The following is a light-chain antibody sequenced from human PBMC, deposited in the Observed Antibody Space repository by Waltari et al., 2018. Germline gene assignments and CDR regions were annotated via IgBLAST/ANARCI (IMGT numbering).Light chain of an antibody. CDR2: AAS. J-gene: IGKJ2*01. V-gene: IGKV1-39*01. Sequence: DIQMTQSPFSLSASVGDRVTITCRASQNISSYLTWYQQKPGKAPKVLIYAASSLQSVDPSRFSGSESGTDFTLTISSLQPEDFATCYCQQSSGTPYTFGQGTKLEI. CDR1: QNISSY. CDR3: QQSSGTPYT.